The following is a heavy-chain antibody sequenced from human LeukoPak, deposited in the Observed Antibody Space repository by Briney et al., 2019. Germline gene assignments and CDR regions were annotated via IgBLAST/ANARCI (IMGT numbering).Heavy chain of an antibody. J-gene: IGHJ4*02. CDR3: ARHSNYGDYLWFFDY. D-gene: IGHD4-17*01. V-gene: IGHV5-51*01. Sequence: GESLKISCKGSAYTFSTSWIAWVRQMPGKGLEWMGIIFPLDSDTRYSPSFQGQVTISADKSISTVYLQWSSLKASDTAMYYCARHSNYGDYLWFFDYWGQGTLVTVSS. CDR1: AYTFSTSW. CDR2: IFPLDSDT.